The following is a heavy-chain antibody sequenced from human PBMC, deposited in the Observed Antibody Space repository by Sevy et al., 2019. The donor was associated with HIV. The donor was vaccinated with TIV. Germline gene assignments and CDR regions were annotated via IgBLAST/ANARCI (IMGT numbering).Heavy chain of an antibody. D-gene: IGHD3-9*01. J-gene: IGHJ4*02. CDR1: GFAFSSFE. CDR2: ISSSGSAI. Sequence: GGSLRLSCAASGFAFSSFEMNWVRQAPGKGLEWLSYISSSGSAIYYADSVKGRFTISRDNAKNSLYLQMNSLRAEDTAVYYCERILRYFGLVRTRNDYWGQGTLVTVSS. V-gene: IGHV3-48*03. CDR3: ERILRYFGLVRTRNDY.